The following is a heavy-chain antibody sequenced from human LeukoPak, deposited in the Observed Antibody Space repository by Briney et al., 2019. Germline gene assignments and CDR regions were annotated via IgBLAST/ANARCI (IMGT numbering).Heavy chain of an antibody. CDR3: ARGSNGYYYDSSGYYDY. J-gene: IGHJ4*02. CDR1: GFTFSSYD. V-gene: IGHV3-13*01. D-gene: IGHD3-22*01. CDR2: IGTAGDT. Sequence: GGSLRLSCAASGFTFSSYDMHWVRHATGKGLEWVSAIGTAGDTYYPGSVKGRFTISRENAKNSLYLQMNSLRAGDTAVYYCARGSNGYYYDSSGYYDYWGQGTLVTVSS.